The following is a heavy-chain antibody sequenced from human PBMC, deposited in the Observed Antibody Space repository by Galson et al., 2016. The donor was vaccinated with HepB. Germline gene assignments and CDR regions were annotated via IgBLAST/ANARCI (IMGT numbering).Heavy chain of an antibody. D-gene: IGHD3-3*01. Sequence: TLSLTCSVPGVSISSGDYYWTWIRQHPGKGLEWIGFISYSGSTYYNPSLRSRVTMSVDTSKNQFSLKLTSVTATDTAVYSCARVGRLDFWSGYYVPPFDYWGRGTLVTVSS. CDR1: GVSISSGDYY. CDR3: ARVGRLDFWSGYYVPPFDY. CDR2: ISYSGST. J-gene: IGHJ4*02. V-gene: IGHV4-31*03.